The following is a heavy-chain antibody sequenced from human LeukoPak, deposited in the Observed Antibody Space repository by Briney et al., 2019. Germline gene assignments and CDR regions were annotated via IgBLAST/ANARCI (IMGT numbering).Heavy chain of an antibody. CDR3: ARCYTYGTTRFGGLDV. CDR1: GFTFSSYG. D-gene: IGHD3-10*01. J-gene: IGHJ6*02. Sequence: VGSLRLSCAASGFTFSSYGMHWVRQAPGKGLEWVAFIRYDGSNKYYADSVKGRFIISRDNSKNTLYLQMNSLRAEDTAVYYCARCYTYGTTRFGGLDVWGQGTTVTVSS. CDR2: IRYDGSNK. V-gene: IGHV3-30*02.